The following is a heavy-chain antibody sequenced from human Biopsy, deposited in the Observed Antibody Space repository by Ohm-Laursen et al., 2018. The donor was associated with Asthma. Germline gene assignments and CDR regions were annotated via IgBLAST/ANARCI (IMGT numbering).Heavy chain of an antibody. D-gene: IGHD2-15*01. V-gene: IGHV4-59*11. Sequence: GTLSLTCTVSGGSIRSHDWTWIRLPPGKGLEYIGDVSHTGSTNYNPSLKSRVTMSLDTSKSQFTLRLTSVTPADTAVYYCARLADCSGGACYSYGWFDPWGQGTRVTVSS. CDR1: GGSIRSHD. CDR3: ARLADCSGGACYSYGWFDP. J-gene: IGHJ5*02. CDR2: VSHTGST.